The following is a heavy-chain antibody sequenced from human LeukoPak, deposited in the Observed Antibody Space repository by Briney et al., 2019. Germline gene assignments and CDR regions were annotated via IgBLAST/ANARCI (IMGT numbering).Heavy chain of an antibody. D-gene: IGHD6-19*01. J-gene: IGHJ5*02. CDR1: GLHFSGTA. CDR3: AKDGAQYSSGPECDP. Sequence: GGSLRLSCAASGLHFSGTAMSWVRQAPGKGLEWVSAISHDGMNAYYADSVKGRFTISRDNSKKTVPLEMSSLTAADTGVYYCAKDGAQYSSGPECDPRGQGALVTVSP. V-gene: IGHV3-23*01. CDR2: ISHDGMNA.